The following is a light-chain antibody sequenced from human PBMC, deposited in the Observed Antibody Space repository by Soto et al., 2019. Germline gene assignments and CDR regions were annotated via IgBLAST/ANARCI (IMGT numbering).Light chain of an antibody. V-gene: IGLV2-8*01. Sequence: QSALTQPSSASGSPGQSVTISCTGTSSDVGGYNYVSWYQQHPGKAPKLMIYEVSQRPSGVPDRFSGSKSGNTASLTVSGLQAEDEADYYCSSYAGSNNVVFGGGTKLTVL. J-gene: IGLJ2*01. CDR2: EVS. CDR1: SSDVGGYNY. CDR3: SSYAGSNNVV.